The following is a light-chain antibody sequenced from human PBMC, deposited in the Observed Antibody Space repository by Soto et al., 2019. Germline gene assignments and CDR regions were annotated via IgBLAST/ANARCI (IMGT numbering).Light chain of an antibody. Sequence: AIPLTQSPSSLSASLLDRITMXRRTSQGIGNALGWYQQKPGKPPKVLIYGASNLQSGVPPRFSGSGSGTEFTLTISSLQPDDFATYYCQHYNSYSEAFGQGTKVDNK. V-gene: IGKV1-6*01. CDR1: QGIGNA. J-gene: IGKJ1*01. CDR3: QHYNSYSEA. CDR2: GAS.